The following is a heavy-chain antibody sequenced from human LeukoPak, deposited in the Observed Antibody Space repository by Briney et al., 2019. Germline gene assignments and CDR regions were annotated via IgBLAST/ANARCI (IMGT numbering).Heavy chain of an antibody. Sequence: GRSLRLSCAASGFTFDDYAMHWVRQAPGKGLEWVSGISWNSGSIGYADSVKGRFTISGDNAKNSLYLQMNSLRAEDTALYYCAKAVEMATAPFDYWGQGTLVTVSS. J-gene: IGHJ4*02. V-gene: IGHV3-9*01. CDR3: AKAVEMATAPFDY. D-gene: IGHD5-18*01. CDR1: GFTFDDYA. CDR2: ISWNSGSI.